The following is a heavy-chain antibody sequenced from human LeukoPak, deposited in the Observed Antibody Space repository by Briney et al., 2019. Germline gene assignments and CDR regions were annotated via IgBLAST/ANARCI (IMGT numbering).Heavy chain of an antibody. J-gene: IGHJ3*02. V-gene: IGHV3-74*01. CDR2: THTDGTIT. Sequence: GGSLRLSCAASGFTFSDYWMHWVRQAPGKGLVWVSQTHTDGTITDYADSAKGRFTISRDNAKKTLNLQMESLRVDDTAVYYCVRGRGSYWYDLGPAFNMWGQGTMVTVSS. CDR3: VRGRGSYWYDLGPAFNM. CDR1: GFTFSDYW. D-gene: IGHD1-26*01.